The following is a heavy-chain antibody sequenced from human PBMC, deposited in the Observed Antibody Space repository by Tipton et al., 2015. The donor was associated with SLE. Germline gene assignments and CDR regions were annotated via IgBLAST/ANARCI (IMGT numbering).Heavy chain of an antibody. CDR2: VYDIEFT. V-gene: IGHV4-59*01. D-gene: IGHD4-23*01. J-gene: IGHJ4*02. CDR3: ARDRGGNSSVHVDN. CDR1: GASISSYY. Sequence: TLSLTCTVSGASISSYYWSWIRQPPGKGLEWIGYVYDIEFTNYNPSLKSRVTISLDTSKNQFSLKLSSVTAADTAVYYCARDRGGNSSVHVDNWGQGTLVAVSS.